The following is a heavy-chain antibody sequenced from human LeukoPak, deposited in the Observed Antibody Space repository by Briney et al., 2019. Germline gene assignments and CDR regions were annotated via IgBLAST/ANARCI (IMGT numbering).Heavy chain of an antibody. D-gene: IGHD2-2*01. CDR2: IEQDGSEK. CDR1: GFTFSRYW. J-gene: IGHJ4*02. Sequence: GGSLRLSCAASGFTFSRYWMTWVRQAPGKGLEWVANIEQDGSEKHYVDSVRGRFTISRDNAKNSLYLQMGSLRAEDTAVYYCARDTRGYASFDYWGQGTLVTVSS. CDR3: ARDTRGYASFDY. V-gene: IGHV3-7*04.